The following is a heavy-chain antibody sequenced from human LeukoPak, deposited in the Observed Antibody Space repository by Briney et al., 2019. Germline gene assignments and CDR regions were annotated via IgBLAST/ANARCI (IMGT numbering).Heavy chain of an antibody. J-gene: IGHJ4*02. CDR2: ISTSSSYI. CDR3: ARDRRYFDTGGLGGPDY. V-gene: IGHV3-21*01. CDR1: GFTFSTYS. D-gene: IGHD2-8*02. Sequence: GGSLRLSCAASGFTFSTYSMNWVRQAPGKGLEWVSSISTSSSYIYYADSMKGRFTISRDNAKNSLYLQMNNLRAEDTAVYYCARDRRYFDTGGLGGPDYWGQGTLVTVSS.